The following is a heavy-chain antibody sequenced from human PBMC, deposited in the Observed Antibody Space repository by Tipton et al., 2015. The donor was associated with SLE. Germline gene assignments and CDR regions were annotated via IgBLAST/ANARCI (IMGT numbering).Heavy chain of an antibody. CDR3: ARDLPWPAVGQGDYYSYYMDV. CDR2: VYASGST. J-gene: IGHJ6*03. CDR1: GDSINSGSYY. Sequence: TLSLTCTVSGDSINSGSYYWTWIRQPAGKGLEWIGRVYASGSTYYAPSLESRLTGSIDTSKNQFSLKLTSVTAADSAVYYCARDLPWPAVGQGDYYSYYMDVWGEGTTVTVSS. D-gene: IGHD3-16*01. V-gene: IGHV4-61*02.